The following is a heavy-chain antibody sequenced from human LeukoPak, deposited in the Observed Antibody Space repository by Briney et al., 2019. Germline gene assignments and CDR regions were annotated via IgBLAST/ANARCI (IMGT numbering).Heavy chain of an antibody. CDR3: AREYSGSSYTFDY. D-gene: IGHD1-26*01. Sequence: ASVRVSFKASGYTFTGYYMYWVREAPGQGLEWVGGINPNRGGTNYAQKFQGRVTMTRDTSISTAYMELSRLRSDDTAVYYCAREYSGSSYTFDYWGQGTLVTVSS. CDR1: GYTFTGYY. J-gene: IGHJ4*02. CDR2: INPNRGGT. V-gene: IGHV1-2*02.